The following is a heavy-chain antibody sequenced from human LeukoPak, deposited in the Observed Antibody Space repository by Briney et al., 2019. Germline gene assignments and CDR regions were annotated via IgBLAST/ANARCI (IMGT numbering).Heavy chain of an antibody. CDR2: ISYDGSNK. J-gene: IGHJ4*02. CDR1: GFTFSSYA. CDR3: ARDRYGYKAPYSLDY. V-gene: IGHV3-30-3*01. Sequence: PGGSLRLSCAASGFTFSSYAMHWVRQAPGKGLEWVAVISYDGSNKYYADSVKGRFTISRDNSKNTLYLQMNSLRAEDTAVYYWARDRYGYKAPYSLDYWGKGTLVTVSS. D-gene: IGHD5-24*01.